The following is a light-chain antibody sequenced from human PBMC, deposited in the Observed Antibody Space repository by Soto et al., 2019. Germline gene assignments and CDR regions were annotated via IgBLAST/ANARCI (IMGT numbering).Light chain of an antibody. J-gene: IGKJ1*01. CDR3: HQYNDWPRT. CDR1: QGIGDT. V-gene: IGKV3-15*01. Sequence: EVVMPHSQDTLSVSPLSGSQISVRANQGIGDTLAWYQHKPGQTPRLLIYGASTRATGSPDRFSASGSATEFTLNISSLQSEDFAVYYCHQYNDWPRTVGQGTQ. CDR2: GAS.